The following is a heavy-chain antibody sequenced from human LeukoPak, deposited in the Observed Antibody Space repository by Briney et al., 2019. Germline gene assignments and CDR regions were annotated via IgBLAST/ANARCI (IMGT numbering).Heavy chain of an antibody. CDR1: GFTFSSYS. CDR2: ISSSSSYI. D-gene: IGHD4-23*01. J-gene: IGHJ4*02. CDR3: ARDVWSGGNKFFDL. V-gene: IGHV3-21*01. Sequence: GGSLRLSCAASGFTFSSYSMNWVRQAPGKGLEWVSSISSSSSYIYYADSVKGRFTISRDNAKNSLYLQMNSLRAEDTAVYYCARDVWSGGNKFFDLWGQGTLVTVSS.